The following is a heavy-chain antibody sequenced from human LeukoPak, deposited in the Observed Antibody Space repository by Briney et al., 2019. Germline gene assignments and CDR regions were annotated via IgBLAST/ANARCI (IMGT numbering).Heavy chain of an antibody. Sequence: GGSLSLSCAASEFTFSTYTMNWVRQAPGKGLEWVSSITGSSDYIYYADSVKGRFTISRDNAKNSLFLHMSSLGAEDTAVYYCARGTNYGDYWGQGTLVTVSS. J-gene: IGHJ4*02. CDR3: ARGTNYGDY. V-gene: IGHV3-21*01. D-gene: IGHD1-7*01. CDR1: EFTFSTYT. CDR2: ITGSSDYI.